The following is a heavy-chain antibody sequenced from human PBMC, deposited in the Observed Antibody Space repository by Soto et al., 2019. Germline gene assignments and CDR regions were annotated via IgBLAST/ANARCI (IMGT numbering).Heavy chain of an antibody. Sequence: PGGSLRLSCAASGFTFSSYSMNWVRQAPGKGLEWVSSISSGSSYIYYADSVKGRFTISRDNAKNSLYLQMNSLRAEDTAVYYCARDEYSNYVGMNYYGMDVWGQGTTVTVSS. CDR2: ISSGSSYI. CDR1: GFTFSSYS. CDR3: ARDEYSNYVGMNYYGMDV. J-gene: IGHJ6*02. V-gene: IGHV3-21*01. D-gene: IGHD4-4*01.